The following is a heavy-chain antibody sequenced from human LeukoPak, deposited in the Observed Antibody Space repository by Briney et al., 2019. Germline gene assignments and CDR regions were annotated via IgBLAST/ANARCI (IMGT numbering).Heavy chain of an antibody. Sequence: PGGSLRLSCAASGFTFSSYAMSWVRQAPGKGLEWVSYISSSGSTIYYADSVKGRFTISRDNAKNSLYLQMNSLRAEDTAVYYCARIYSSSSKDYWGQGTLVTVSS. D-gene: IGHD6-6*01. CDR3: ARIYSSSSKDY. J-gene: IGHJ4*02. V-gene: IGHV3-48*04. CDR1: GFTFSSYA. CDR2: ISSSGSTI.